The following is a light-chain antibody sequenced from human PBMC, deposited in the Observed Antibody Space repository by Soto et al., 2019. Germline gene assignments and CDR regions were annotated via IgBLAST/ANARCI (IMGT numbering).Light chain of an antibody. CDR2: ASF. V-gene: IGKV1-39*01. J-gene: IGKJ4*01. CDR3: QHNYSTRHA. CDR1: QSINSD. Sequence: DIQMTQSPFSLSASVGDRVTITCRASQSINSDLTWYQQKPGQAPNLLIYASFTLESGVPSRFSGSGSGTDFTLTIRSLQLVDFSTYYCQHNYSTRHAFGGGTKVEIK.